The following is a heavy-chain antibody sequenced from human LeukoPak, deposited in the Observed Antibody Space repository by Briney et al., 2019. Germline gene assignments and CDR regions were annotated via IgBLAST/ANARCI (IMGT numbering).Heavy chain of an antibody. CDR2: IYSGGST. V-gene: IGHV3-53*01. D-gene: IGHD5-18*01. J-gene: IGHJ4*02. Sequence: GGSLRLSCVASGFTVSTNYMSWVRQAAGKGLEWVSVIYSGGSTDYADSVKGRFTISRDNSKNTLYLQMNSLRVEDTAVYYCARDWVDTAMDPTSSFDYWGQGTLVTVSS. CDR1: GFTVSTNY. CDR3: ARDWVDTAMDPTSSFDY.